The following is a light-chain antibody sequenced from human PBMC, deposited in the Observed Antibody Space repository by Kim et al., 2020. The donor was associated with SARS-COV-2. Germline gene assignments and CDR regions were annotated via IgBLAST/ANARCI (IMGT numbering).Light chain of an antibody. Sequence: EIVMTPTPDTLSVSPGERATLSCRASQSVYTNLAWYQQKPGQAPRLLIYSSSSRASGVPGRFSGSGSTTEYTLTISSLQSEDFAVYYCQQYNNWPLTFGGGTKVDIK. CDR3: QQYNNWPLT. CDR1: QSVYTN. CDR2: SSS. J-gene: IGKJ4*01. V-gene: IGKV3-15*01.